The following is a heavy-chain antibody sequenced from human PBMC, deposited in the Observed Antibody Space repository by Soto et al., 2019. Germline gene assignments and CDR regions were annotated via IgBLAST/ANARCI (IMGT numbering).Heavy chain of an antibody. V-gene: IGHV4-34*01. J-gene: IGHJ6*02. Sequence: PSETLSLTCAVYGGSFSGYYWSWIRQPPGKGLEWIGEINHSGSTNYNPSLKSRVTISVDTSKNQFSLKLSSVTAADTAVYYCARGGWTTGGYYYYYYGMDVWGQGTTVTVSS. CDR1: GGSFSGYY. CDR2: INHSGST. D-gene: IGHD4-17*01. CDR3: ARGGWTTGGYYYYYYGMDV.